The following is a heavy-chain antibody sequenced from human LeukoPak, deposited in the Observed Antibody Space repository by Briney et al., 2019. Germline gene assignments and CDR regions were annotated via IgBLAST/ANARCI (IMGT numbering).Heavy chain of an antibody. CDR1: GGSISSYY. D-gene: IGHD4-23*01. CDR2: IYYSGST. Sequence: SETLSLSCTVSGGSISSYYWSWIRQPPGKGLEWIGYIYYSGSTNYNPSLKSRVTISVDTSKNQFSLKLSSVTAADTAVYYCARDYGGNSRFDYWGQGTLVTVSS. J-gene: IGHJ4*02. CDR3: ARDYGGNSRFDY. V-gene: IGHV4-59*08.